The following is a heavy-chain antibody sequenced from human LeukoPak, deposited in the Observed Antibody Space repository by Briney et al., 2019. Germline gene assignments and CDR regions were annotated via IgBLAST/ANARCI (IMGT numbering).Heavy chain of an antibody. CDR3: ARVRWELSGAFDI. Sequence: GGSLRLSCAASGFTFSSYAMHWVRQAPGKGLEYVSAISSNGGSTYYANSVKGRFTISRDNSKNTLYLQMGSLRAEDMAVYYCARVRWELSGAFDIWGQGTMVTVSS. V-gene: IGHV3-64*01. CDR1: GFTFSSYA. D-gene: IGHD1-26*01. J-gene: IGHJ3*02. CDR2: ISSNGGST.